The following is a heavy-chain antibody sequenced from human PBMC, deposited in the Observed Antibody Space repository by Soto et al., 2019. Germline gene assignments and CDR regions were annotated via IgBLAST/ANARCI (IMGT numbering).Heavy chain of an antibody. Sequence: QVQLQESGPGLVKPSQTLSLTCTVSGGSISSGGYYWSWIRQRPGKGLEWIGSIYYSGNTYYDPSLKSRVTISVDTSKNQVSLKLSSVTAADTAVYYCARDRRRGPRFDPWGRGTLVTVSS. J-gene: IGHJ5*02. CDR3: ARDRRRGPRFDP. CDR2: IYYSGNT. V-gene: IGHV4-31*03. CDR1: GGSISSGGYY. D-gene: IGHD3-10*01.